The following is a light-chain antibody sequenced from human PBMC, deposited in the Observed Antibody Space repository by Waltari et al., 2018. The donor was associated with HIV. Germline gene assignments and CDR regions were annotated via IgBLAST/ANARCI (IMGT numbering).Light chain of an antibody. CDR1: SSNIGSNY. Sequence: QSVLTQPPSVSGAPGQRITISCSGSSSNIGSNYVYWYQQLPGTAPKLLLYRNNQRPSGFPDRFSGSKSGTSASLAISGLRSEDEAHYYCATWTDSLSGVVFGGGTKLRVL. CDR2: RNN. J-gene: IGLJ2*01. V-gene: IGLV1-47*01. CDR3: ATWTDSLSGVV.